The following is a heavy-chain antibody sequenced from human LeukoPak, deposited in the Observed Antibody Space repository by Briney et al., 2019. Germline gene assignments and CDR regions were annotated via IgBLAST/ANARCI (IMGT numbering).Heavy chain of an antibody. J-gene: IGHJ4*02. Sequence: GGSLRLSCAASGFTFSNSLMHWVRQVPGKGLVWVARIDIDGSTTHYADSVKGRFTISRDNAKNTLYLQMNILRAEDTAVYYCVRDRDGYDYWGQGTLVTVSS. CDR1: GFTFSNSL. D-gene: IGHD5-24*01. V-gene: IGHV3-74*01. CDR3: VRDRDGYDY. CDR2: IDIDGSTT.